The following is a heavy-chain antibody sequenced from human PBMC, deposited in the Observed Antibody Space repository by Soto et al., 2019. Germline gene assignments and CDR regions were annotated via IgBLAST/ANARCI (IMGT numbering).Heavy chain of an antibody. Sequence: QVQLQQWGAGLLKPSETLSLTCAVYGGSFSGYYWSWIRQPPGKGLEWIGEINHSGSTNYNPSLKSPFTISVDTSKHQFSLKLSSVTAAETAVYYCARGGRYYGSGSYYKALHSYSYYGMDVWGQGTTVTVSS. CDR3: ARGGRYYGSGSYYKALHSYSYYGMDV. CDR2: INHSGST. CDR1: GGSFSGYY. J-gene: IGHJ6*02. V-gene: IGHV4-34*01. D-gene: IGHD3-10*01.